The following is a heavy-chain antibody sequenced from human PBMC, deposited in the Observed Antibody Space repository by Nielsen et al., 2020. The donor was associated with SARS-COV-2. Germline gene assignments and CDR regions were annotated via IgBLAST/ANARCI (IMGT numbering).Heavy chain of an antibody. Sequence: GESLKISCAASGFTFSNFPMHWVRQTPGKGLESMAIISYDGNKHYADSVKGRFTISRDNSKDTLYLQMDSLRPEDTAIYFCARETIDYTSSFVDYWGQGTLVTVSP. CDR3: ARETIDYTSSFVDY. D-gene: IGHD4-11*01. V-gene: IGHV3-30*04. J-gene: IGHJ4*02. CDR2: ISYDGNK. CDR1: GFTFSNFP.